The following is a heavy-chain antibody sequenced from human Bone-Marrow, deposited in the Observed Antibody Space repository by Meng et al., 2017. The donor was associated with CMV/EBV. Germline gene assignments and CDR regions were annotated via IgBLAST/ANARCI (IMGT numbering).Heavy chain of an antibody. CDR3: APAVNKPGAFDI. CDR2: IHHSGST. D-gene: IGHD1-14*01. CDR1: GFSISSGYY. Sequence: SETLSLTCTVSGFSISSGYYWGWIRQPPGKGLEWIGSIHHSGSTYHNPSLKSRLTISIDTSSNQFSLKLRSVTAADTAVYYCAPAVNKPGAFDIWGQWTMVTVSS. V-gene: IGHV4-38-2*02. J-gene: IGHJ3*02.